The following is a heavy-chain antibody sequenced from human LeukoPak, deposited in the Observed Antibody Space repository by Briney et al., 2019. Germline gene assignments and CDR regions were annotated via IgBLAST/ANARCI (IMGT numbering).Heavy chain of an antibody. Sequence: GASVKVSCKASGYTFASYDINWVRQATGQGLEWMGWMNPKSGNTGYAQRFQGKVTMTRDTSISTAYMELSSLTFDDTAIYYCARVNGLPDCWVQGTLVTVSS. V-gene: IGHV1-8*01. J-gene: IGHJ4*02. CDR1: GYTFASYD. CDR2: MNPKSGNT. CDR3: ARVNGLPDC. D-gene: IGHD2-8*01.